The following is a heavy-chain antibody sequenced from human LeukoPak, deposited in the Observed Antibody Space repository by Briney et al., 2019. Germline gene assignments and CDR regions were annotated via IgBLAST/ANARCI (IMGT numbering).Heavy chain of an antibody. J-gene: IGHJ6*02. CDR3: ARVLEYCSGGSCYPHYYGMDV. V-gene: IGHV7-4-1*02. D-gene: IGHD2-15*01. Sequence: ASVKVPCKASGYTFTSYAMNWVRQAPGQGLEWMGWINTNTGNPTYAQGFTGRFVFSLDTSVSTAYLQISSLKAEDTAVYYCARVLEYCSGGSCYPHYYGMDVWGQGTTVTVSS. CDR2: INTNTGNP. CDR1: GYTFTSYA.